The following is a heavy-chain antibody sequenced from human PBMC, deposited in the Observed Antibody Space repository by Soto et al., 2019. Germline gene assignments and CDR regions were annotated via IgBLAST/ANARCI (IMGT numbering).Heavy chain of an antibody. V-gene: IGHV5-51*01. J-gene: IGHJ4*02. CDR1: GYSFTKYW. CDR2: ISPGDSDT. Sequence: GASLKISCQGSGYSFTKYWIAWVRQMPGKGLEWMGIISPGDSDTRYSPSFQGQVTISVDKSISAAYLQWSSLKASDTAMYYCARRRSGSYLDYCGQGTLVTVSS. D-gene: IGHD1-26*01. CDR3: ARRRSGSYLDY.